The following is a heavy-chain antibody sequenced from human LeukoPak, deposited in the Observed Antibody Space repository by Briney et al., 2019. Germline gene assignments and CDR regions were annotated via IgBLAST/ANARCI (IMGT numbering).Heavy chain of an antibody. CDR1: GGSFSGYY. V-gene: IGHV4-34*01. D-gene: IGHD6-19*01. CDR3: ARGSSSGWNY. J-gene: IGHJ4*02. CDR2: INHSGST. Sequence: SETLSLTCAVYGGSFSGYYWSWIRQPPGKGLEWIGEINHSGSTNYNPSLKSRVTISVDTSKNQFSLKLSSVTAADTAVYYCARGSSSGWNYWGQGTLLTVSS.